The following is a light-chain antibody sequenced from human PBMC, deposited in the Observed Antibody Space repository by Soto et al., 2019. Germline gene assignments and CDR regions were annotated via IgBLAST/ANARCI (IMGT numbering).Light chain of an antibody. CDR3: QQYHALPFT. J-gene: IGKJ3*01. CDR1: QDIGKH. V-gene: IGKV1-33*01. CDR2: DVS. Sequence: DIQMTQSPPSLSASVGDRVMITCRTSQDIGKHIQWFQQKPGKTPQLLIYDVSNLQRGVPSRFSGDGSVRYYTVTINTFQPEDAATYYCQQYHALPFTFGPGT.